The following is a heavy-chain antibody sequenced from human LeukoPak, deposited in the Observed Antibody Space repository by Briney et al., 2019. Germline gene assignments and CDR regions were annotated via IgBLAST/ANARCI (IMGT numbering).Heavy chain of an antibody. CDR1: GFTFSSYE. CDR3: ARRAGAYSHPYDY. V-gene: IGHV3-21*05. J-gene: IGHJ4*02. Sequence: GGSLRLSCAASGFTFSSYEMNWVRQAPGKGLEWVSYISSSSSYIYYADSVKGRFTISRDNAKNSLYLQMNSLRAEDTAVYYCARRAGAYSHPYDYWGQGTLVTVSS. D-gene: IGHD4/OR15-4a*01. CDR2: ISSSSSYI.